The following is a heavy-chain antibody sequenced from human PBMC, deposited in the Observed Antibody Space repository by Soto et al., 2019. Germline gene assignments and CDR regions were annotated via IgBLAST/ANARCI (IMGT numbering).Heavy chain of an antibody. CDR1: GFTVSSNY. Sequence: GGSLRLSCAASGFTVSSNYMSWVRQAPGKGLEWVSVIYSGGSTYYADSVKGRFTISRDNSKNTLYLQMNSLRAEDTAVYYCARDKRTSRYSSSWYYFDYWGQGTLVTVSS. J-gene: IGHJ4*02. CDR3: ARDKRTSRYSSSWYYFDY. V-gene: IGHV3-66*01. D-gene: IGHD6-13*01. CDR2: IYSGGST.